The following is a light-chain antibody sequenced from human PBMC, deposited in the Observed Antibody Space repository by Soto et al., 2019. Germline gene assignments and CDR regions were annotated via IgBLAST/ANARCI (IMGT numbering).Light chain of an antibody. CDR3: CSYAGSSTYV. CDR1: TSDVGSYNL. V-gene: IGLV2-23*01. J-gene: IGLJ1*01. CDR2: EGS. Sequence: QSVLTQPASVSGSPGQSITISCTGTTSDVGSYNLVPWYQQHPDKAPKLMIYEGSKRPSGVSNRFSGSKSGNTASLTISGLQAEDESDYYCCSYAGSSTYVFGTGTKVTVL.